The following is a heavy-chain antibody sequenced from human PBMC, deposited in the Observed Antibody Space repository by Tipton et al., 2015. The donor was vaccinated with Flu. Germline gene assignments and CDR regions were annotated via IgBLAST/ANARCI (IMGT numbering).Heavy chain of an antibody. CDR3: ARVGHYSNYFYYFDY. J-gene: IGHJ4*02. CDR1: GGSISSYY. Sequence: TLSLTCTVSGGSISSYYWSWIRQPPGKGLEWIGYIYYSGSTNYNPSLKSRVTISVDTSKNQFSLKLSSVTAADTAVYYCARVGHYSNYFYYFDYWGQGTLVTVSS. V-gene: IGHV4-59*01. CDR2: IYYSGST. D-gene: IGHD4-11*01.